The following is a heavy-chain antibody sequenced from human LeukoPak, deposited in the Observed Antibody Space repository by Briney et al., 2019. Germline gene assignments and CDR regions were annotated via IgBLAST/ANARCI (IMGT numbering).Heavy chain of an antibody. J-gene: IGHJ4*02. Sequence: ASVTVSFKGSGYTFTIYGISWVRQAPGQGLEWMGWISAYNGNTNYAQKLQGRVTMTTDTSTSTAYMELRSLRSDDTAVYYCARDQHSSWPYYWGQGTLVTVSS. CDR3: ARDQHSSWPYY. CDR1: GYTFTIYG. D-gene: IGHD6-19*01. CDR2: ISAYNGNT. V-gene: IGHV1-18*01.